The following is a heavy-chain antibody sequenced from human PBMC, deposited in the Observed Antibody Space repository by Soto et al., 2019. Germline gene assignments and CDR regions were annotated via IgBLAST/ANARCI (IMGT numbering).Heavy chain of an antibody. CDR3: ARDVMVTAMVMWYFDL. Sequence: QVQLVESGGGVVQPGRSLRLSCAASGFTFSSYGMHWVRQAPGKGLEWVAVIWYDASNKYYADSVKGRFTISRDNSKNTLYLQMNSLRAEDTAVYYCARDVMVTAMVMWYFDLWGRGTLVTVSS. CDR2: IWYDASNK. CDR1: GFTFSSYG. J-gene: IGHJ2*01. V-gene: IGHV3-33*01. D-gene: IGHD2-21*02.